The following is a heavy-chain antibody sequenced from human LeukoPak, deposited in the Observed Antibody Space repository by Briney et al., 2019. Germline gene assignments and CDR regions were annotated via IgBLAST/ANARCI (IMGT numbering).Heavy chain of an antibody. J-gene: IGHJ3*02. V-gene: IGHV3-30*03. CDR2: ISYDGGEQ. Sequence: GGSLRLSCAASGFTFSKYGMHWVRQAPGKGLEWVAVISYDGGEQHYGDSVKGRFTISRDNSKNTLYLQMNSLRAEDTAVYYCARDPDSGSYLGAFDIWGQGTMVTVSS. D-gene: IGHD1-26*01. CDR1: GFTFSKYG. CDR3: ARDPDSGSYLGAFDI.